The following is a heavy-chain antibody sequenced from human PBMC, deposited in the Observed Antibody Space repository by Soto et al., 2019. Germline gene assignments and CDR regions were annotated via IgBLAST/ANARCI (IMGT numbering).Heavy chain of an antibody. CDR1: GFTFSSYA. J-gene: IGHJ6*02. D-gene: IGHD6-19*01. CDR3: AKDGGILYSSGWYDYYGMDV. Sequence: LRLSCAASGFTFSSYAMSWVLQAPGEGLDWVSAISGSGGSTYYADSVKGRFTISRDNSKNTLYLQMNSLRAEDTAVYYCAKDGGILYSSGWYDYYGMDVWGQGTTVTVSS. V-gene: IGHV3-23*01. CDR2: ISGSGGST.